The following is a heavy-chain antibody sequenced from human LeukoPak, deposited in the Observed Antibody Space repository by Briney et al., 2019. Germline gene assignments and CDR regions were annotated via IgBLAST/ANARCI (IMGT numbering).Heavy chain of an antibody. V-gene: IGHV1-18*01. Sequence: ASVTVSFKCSGYTFSTYGFSWVRQAPGQGREGMGWISAYNGKTNSEQRFQGRLTMTTDTSRRPAYMELSSLSADDTAVYYCARPLWFGENDALDIWGQGTMVTVSS. J-gene: IGHJ3*02. D-gene: IGHD3-10*01. CDR1: GYTFSTYG. CDR3: ARPLWFGENDALDI. CDR2: ISAYNGKT.